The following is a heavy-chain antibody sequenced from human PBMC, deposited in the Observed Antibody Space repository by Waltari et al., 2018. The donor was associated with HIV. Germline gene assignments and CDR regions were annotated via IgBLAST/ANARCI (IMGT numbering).Heavy chain of an antibody. CDR2: INPNRGDT. D-gene: IGHD5-12*01. V-gene: IGHV1-2*02. CDR1: EYIFIGYY. Sequence: QVQLVQSGAEVKKPGASVKVSCKAFEYIFIGYYIHWVRQAPGQGLEWMGWINPNRGDTRKPEKLQDRVTMTRDKSISTVYMEVRGLRSDDTAVYFCARDKGWGEPVGAMDRWGQGTLVTVSS. CDR3: ARDKGWGEPVGAMDR. J-gene: IGHJ5*02.